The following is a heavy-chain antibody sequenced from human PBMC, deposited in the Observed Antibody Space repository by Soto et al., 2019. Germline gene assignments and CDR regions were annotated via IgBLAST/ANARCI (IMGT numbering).Heavy chain of an antibody. CDR1: GFTFSSYG. Sequence: QVQLVESGGGVVQPGRSLRLSCAASGFTFSSYGMHWVRQAPGKGLEWVAVISYDGSNKYYADSVKGRFTISRDNSKNTLYLQMNSLRAEDTAVYYCAKDRRRDNWFDPWGQGTLVTVSS. CDR2: ISYDGSNK. CDR3: AKDRRRDNWFDP. V-gene: IGHV3-30*18. J-gene: IGHJ5*02.